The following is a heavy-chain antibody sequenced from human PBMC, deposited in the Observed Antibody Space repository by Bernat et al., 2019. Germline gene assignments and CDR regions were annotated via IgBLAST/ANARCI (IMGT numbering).Heavy chain of an antibody. CDR2: ISSSSSYI. J-gene: IGHJ2*01. D-gene: IGHD4-17*01. Sequence: EVQLVESGGGLVKPGGSLRLSCAASGFTFSSYSMNWVRQAPGKGLEWVSSISSSSSYIYYADSVKGRFTISRDNAKNSLYLQMNSLRAEDTAVYYCARELYGEDWYFDLWGRGTLVTVSS. CDR3: ARELYGEDWYFDL. V-gene: IGHV3-21*01. CDR1: GFTFSSYS.